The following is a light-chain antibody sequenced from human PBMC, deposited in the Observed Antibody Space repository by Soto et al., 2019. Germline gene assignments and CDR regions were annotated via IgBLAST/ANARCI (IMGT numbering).Light chain of an antibody. Sequence: QSVLTQPASVSGSPGQSITISCTGTSSDVGSYNLVSWYQQHSGKAPKLMIYEGSKRPSGVSNRFSGSKSGNTASLTSSGLQAEDEADYYCCSYAGSSTVFGTGTKVTVL. J-gene: IGLJ1*01. CDR2: EGS. CDR3: CSYAGSSTV. V-gene: IGLV2-23*01. CDR1: SSDVGSYNL.